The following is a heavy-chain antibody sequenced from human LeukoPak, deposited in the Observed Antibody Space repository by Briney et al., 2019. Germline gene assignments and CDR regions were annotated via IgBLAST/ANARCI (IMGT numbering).Heavy chain of an antibody. CDR3: AKVDYDILTGTD. D-gene: IGHD3-9*01. Sequence: GGSLRLSCAASGFTFSSYAMSWVRQAPGKGLEWVSAISGSGGSTYYADSVKGRFTISRDNSKNTLYLQMNSLRAEDTAVYCCAKVDYDILTGTDWGQGTLVTVSS. J-gene: IGHJ4*02. V-gene: IGHV3-23*01. CDR2: ISGSGGST. CDR1: GFTFSSYA.